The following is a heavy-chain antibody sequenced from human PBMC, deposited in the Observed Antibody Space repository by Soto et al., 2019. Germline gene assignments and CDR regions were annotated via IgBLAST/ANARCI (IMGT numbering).Heavy chain of an antibody. CDR1: GFTFSSYE. CDR2: ISSSGSTI. Sequence: PGWSLRLSCAASGFTFSSYEMNWVRQAPGKGLELVSYISSSGSTIYYADSVKGRFTISRDNAKNSLYLQMNSLRAEDTAVYYCARVMVAWCTNGVCYPNGMDVWGQGTTVTVSS. J-gene: IGHJ6*02. D-gene: IGHD2-8*01. CDR3: ARVMVAWCTNGVCYPNGMDV. V-gene: IGHV3-48*03.